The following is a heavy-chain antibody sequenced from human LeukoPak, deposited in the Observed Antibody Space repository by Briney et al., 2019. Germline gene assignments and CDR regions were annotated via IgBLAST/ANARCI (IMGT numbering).Heavy chain of an antibody. Sequence: SVKVSCKASGGTFSSYAISWVRQAPGQGLEWMGGIIPIFGTANYAQKFQGRVTITTDESTSTAYMELSRLRSEVTARYPRARGGYSSPPFDYWGQGTLVTVSS. V-gene: IGHV1-69*05. CDR2: IIPIFGTA. D-gene: IGHD6-13*01. CDR3: ARGGYSSPPFDY. CDR1: GGTFSSYA. J-gene: IGHJ4*02.